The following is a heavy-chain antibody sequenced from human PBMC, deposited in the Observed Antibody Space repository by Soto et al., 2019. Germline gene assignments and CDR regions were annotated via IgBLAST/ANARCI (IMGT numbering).Heavy chain of an antibody. J-gene: IGHJ3*02. D-gene: IGHD3-16*01. Sequence: GASVKVSCKASGYTFTSYAMHWVRQAPGQRLEWMGWINAGNGNTKYSQKFQGRVTITRDTSASTAYMELSSLRSEDTAVYYCARVNFLGSSYMITSRDAFDIWGQGTMVTVSS. V-gene: IGHV1-3*01. CDR2: INAGNGNT. CDR3: ARVNFLGSSYMITSRDAFDI. CDR1: GYTFTSYA.